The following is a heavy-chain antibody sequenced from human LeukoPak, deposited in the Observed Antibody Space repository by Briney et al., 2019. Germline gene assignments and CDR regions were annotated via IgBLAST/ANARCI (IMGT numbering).Heavy chain of an antibody. Sequence: GGSLRLSCAASGFTFSSHWMSWVRQAPGKGLEWVANIKQDGSEKYYVDSVKGRFTISRDNAKNSLYLQMNSLRAEDTAVYYCARGGSLQYYFDYWGQGTLVTVSS. J-gene: IGHJ4*02. CDR1: GFTFSSHW. D-gene: IGHD3-16*01. CDR2: IKQDGSEK. CDR3: ARGGSLQYYFDY. V-gene: IGHV3-7*01.